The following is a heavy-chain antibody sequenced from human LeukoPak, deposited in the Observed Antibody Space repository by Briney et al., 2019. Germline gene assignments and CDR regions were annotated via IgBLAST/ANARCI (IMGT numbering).Heavy chain of an antibody. V-gene: IGHV4-4*02. CDR2: IYHSGST. CDR1: GGSISSSNW. D-gene: IGHD2-21*01. J-gene: IGHJ4*02. CDR3: ARHVCYSHFDY. Sequence: SETLSLTCAVSGGSISSSNWWSWVRPPPGKGLEWIGEIYHSGSTNYNPSLKSRVTISVGKSKNQFSLKLSSVTAADTAVYNCARHVCYSHFDYWGQGTLVTVSS.